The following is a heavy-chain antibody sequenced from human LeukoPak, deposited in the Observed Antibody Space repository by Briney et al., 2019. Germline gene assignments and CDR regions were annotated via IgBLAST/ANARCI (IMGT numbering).Heavy chain of an antibody. D-gene: IGHD3-10*01. CDR1: GGSFSGYY. Sequence: SETLSLTCAVYGGSFSGYYWCWIRQPPGKGLEWIGEINHSGSTNYNPSLTSRVTISVDTSKNQFSLKLSSVTAADTAVYYCARGYGSGSYYGYWGQGTLVTVSS. CDR3: ARGYGSGSYYGY. V-gene: IGHV4-34*01. J-gene: IGHJ4*02. CDR2: INHSGST.